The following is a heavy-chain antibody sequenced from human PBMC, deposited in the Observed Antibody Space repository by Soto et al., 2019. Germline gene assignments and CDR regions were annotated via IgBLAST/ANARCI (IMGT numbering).Heavy chain of an antibody. J-gene: IGHJ4*02. CDR1: GGSFSGYY. Sequence: PSETLSLTCAVYGGSFSGYYWSWIRQPPGKGLEWIGEINHSGSTNYNPSLKSRVTISVDTSKTQFSLKLSSVTAADTAVYYCARGIYYFDYWGQGTLVTVSS. CDR2: INHSGST. CDR3: ARGIYYFDY. V-gene: IGHV4-34*01.